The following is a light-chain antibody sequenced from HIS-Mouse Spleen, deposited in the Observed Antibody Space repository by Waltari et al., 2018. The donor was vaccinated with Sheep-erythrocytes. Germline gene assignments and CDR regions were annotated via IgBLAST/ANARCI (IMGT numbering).Light chain of an antibody. V-gene: IGLV3-1*01. J-gene: IGLJ3*02. CDR2: QDS. CDR1: KLGDKY. CDR3: QAWDSSTAWV. Sequence: LTQPPSVSVSPGQTASITCSGDKLGDKYACWYQQKPGQSPVLVIYQDSKRPSGIPERFSGSNPGNTATLTISGTQAMDEADYYCQAWDSSTAWVFGGGTKLTVL.